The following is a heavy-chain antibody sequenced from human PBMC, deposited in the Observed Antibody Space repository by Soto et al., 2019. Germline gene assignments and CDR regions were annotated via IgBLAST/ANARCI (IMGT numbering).Heavy chain of an antibody. D-gene: IGHD6-13*01. CDR1: GYSLTELS. J-gene: IGHJ6*02. V-gene: IGHV1-24*01. CDR3: ATKGRWYVGYYYYGMDV. CDR2: FDPEDGET. Sequence: GASVKVSCTVSGYSLTELSMHWVRQAHGKGLEWMGGFDPEDGETIYAQKFQGRVTMTEDTSTDTAYMELSSLRSEDTAVYYCATKGRWYVGYYYYGMDVWGQGTTVTVSS.